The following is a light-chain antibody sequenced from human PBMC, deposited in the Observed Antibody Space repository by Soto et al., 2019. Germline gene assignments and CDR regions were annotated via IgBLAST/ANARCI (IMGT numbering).Light chain of an antibody. J-gene: IGLJ1*01. CDR1: VSNIGSNT. CDR3: AAWDDSLNVYV. V-gene: IGLV1-44*01. CDR2: SND. Sequence: QSVLTQPPSASGPPGQRVTISCSGSVSNIGSNTVNWYQHLPGTAPRFLIYSNDQLPSGVPDRVSGSKSGTSASLAISGLQSEDEADYYCAAWDDSLNVYVFGTGTQLTVL.